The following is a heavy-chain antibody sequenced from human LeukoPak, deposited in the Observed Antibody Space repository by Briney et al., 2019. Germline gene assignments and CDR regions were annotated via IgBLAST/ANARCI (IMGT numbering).Heavy chain of an antibody. CDR2: IYSGGST. CDR1: GFTFSSYA. J-gene: IGHJ4*02. D-gene: IGHD3-10*01. V-gene: IGHV3-66*01. Sequence: GGSLRPSCAASGFTFSSYAMSWVRQAPGKGLEWVSVIYSGGSTYYADSVKGRFTISRDNSKNTLYLQMNSLRAEDTAVYYCARERVVRGVISAFDYWGQGTLVTVSS. CDR3: ARERVVRGVISAFDY.